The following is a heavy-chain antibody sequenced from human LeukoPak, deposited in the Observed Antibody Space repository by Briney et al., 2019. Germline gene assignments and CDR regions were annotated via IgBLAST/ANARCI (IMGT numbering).Heavy chain of an antibody. J-gene: IGHJ4*02. CDR1: GFTVSSNY. V-gene: IGHV3-23*01. CDR2: ISGSGGST. D-gene: IGHD1-26*01. CDR3: ARVGGATGRSFDY. Sequence: GGSLRLSCAASGFTVSSNYMSWVRQAPGKGLEWVSAISGSGGSTYYADSVKGRFTISRDNSKNTLYLQMNSLRAEDTAVYYCARVGGATGRSFDYWGQGTLVTVSS.